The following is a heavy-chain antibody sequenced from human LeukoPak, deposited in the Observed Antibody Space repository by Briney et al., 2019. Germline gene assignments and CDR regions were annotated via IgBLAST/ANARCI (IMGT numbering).Heavy chain of an antibody. CDR3: AKVNYSGAFDI. Sequence: GGSLRLSCAASGFTFDDYAMHWVRQAPGKGLEWVSGISWNSGSIGYADSVKGRFTISRDNAKNSLYLQMNSLRAEDTALYYCAKVNYSGAFDIWGQGTMVTVSS. CDR2: ISWNSGSI. J-gene: IGHJ3*02. CDR1: GFTFDDYA. V-gene: IGHV3-9*01. D-gene: IGHD3-10*01.